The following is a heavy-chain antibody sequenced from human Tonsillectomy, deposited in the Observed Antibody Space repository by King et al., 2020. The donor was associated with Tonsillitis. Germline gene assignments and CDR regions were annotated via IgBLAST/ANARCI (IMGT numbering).Heavy chain of an antibody. CDR2: ISWNSGSI. J-gene: IGHJ6*02. CDR1: GFTFDDYA. V-gene: IGHV3-9*01. CDR3: AKEISDCSGGRCYSYYYGMDV. D-gene: IGHD2-15*01. Sequence: DVQLVESGGGLVQPGRSLRLSCAASGFTFDDYAMHWVRQAPGKGLEWVSSISWNSGSIGYADSVKGRITISRDNAKNSLYLQMNSLRAEDTALYYCAKEISDCSGGRCYSYYYGMDVWGQGTTVTVS.